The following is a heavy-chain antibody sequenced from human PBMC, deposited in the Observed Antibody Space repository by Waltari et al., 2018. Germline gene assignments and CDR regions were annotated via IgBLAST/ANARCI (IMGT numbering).Heavy chain of an antibody. Sequence: EVQLVESGGGLVRPGGSRSVSCAAAGFTLGRYWMSWVRQAPGKGPEWVANIMTDGSEEYYVDSVRGRFTISRDNAKNSLYLQMNSLRPEDTAVYYCARDQWFAFDIWGHGTMVTVSS. CDR3: ARDQWFAFDI. D-gene: IGHD3-22*01. V-gene: IGHV3-7*01. CDR1: GFTLGRYW. J-gene: IGHJ3*02. CDR2: IMTDGSEE.